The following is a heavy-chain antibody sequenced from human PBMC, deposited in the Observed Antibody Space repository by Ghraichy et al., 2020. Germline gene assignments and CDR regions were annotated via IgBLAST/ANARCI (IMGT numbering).Heavy chain of an antibody. CDR1: GGTFSSYA. CDR2: IIPIFGTA. V-gene: IGHV1-69*06. J-gene: IGHJ4*02. D-gene: IGHD3-3*01. CDR3: ARGRDGTIFGVVIMDFDY. Sequence: SVKVSCKASGGTFSSYAISWVRQAPGQGLEWMGGIIPIFGTANYAQKFQGRVTITADKSTSTAYMELSSLRSEDTAVYYCARGRDGTIFGVVIMDFDYWGQGTLVTVSS.